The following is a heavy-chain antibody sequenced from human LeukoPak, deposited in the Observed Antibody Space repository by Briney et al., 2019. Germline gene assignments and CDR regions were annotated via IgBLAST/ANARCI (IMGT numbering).Heavy chain of an antibody. J-gene: IGHJ4*02. CDR3: AKGVRLWFAFYFDY. CDR2: ISGNGYNT. CDR1: GFTLGNYA. V-gene: IGHV3-23*01. Sequence: PGGSLRLSCAASGFTLGNYAMSWVRQAPGKGLEWVSAISGNGYNTYYADSVKGRFTISSESSGNTLYLQMHNLRAEDTAVYYCAKGVRLWFAFYFDYWGQGTLVTVS. D-gene: IGHD3-10*01.